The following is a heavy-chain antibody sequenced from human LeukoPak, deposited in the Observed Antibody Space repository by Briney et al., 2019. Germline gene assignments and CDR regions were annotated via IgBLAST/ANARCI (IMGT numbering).Heavy chain of an antibody. CDR3: ARLLYYMSEYYDYYMDV. D-gene: IGHD3-10*01. J-gene: IGHJ6*03. CDR2: IKQDGSEK. Sequence: PGGSLRLSCAASGFTFSNYWMSWVRQAPGKGLEWVANIKQDGSEKYYVDSVKGRFTISRDNAKNSLYLQMNSLRAEDTAVYYCARLLYYMSEYYDYYMDVWGKGTTVTVSS. CDR1: GFTFSNYW. V-gene: IGHV3-7*01.